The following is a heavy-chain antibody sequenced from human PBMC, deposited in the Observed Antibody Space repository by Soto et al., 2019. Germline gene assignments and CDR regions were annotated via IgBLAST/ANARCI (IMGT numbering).Heavy chain of an antibody. J-gene: IGHJ4*02. CDR3: ARGHDIVVVPGTFEY. D-gene: IGHD2-2*01. V-gene: IGHV3-11*01. Sequence: GGSLRLSCAASGFTFSDYYMSWIRQAPGKGLEWVSYISSSGSTIYYADSVKGRFTISRDNAKNSLYLRMNSLRAEDTAVYYCARGHDIVVVPGTFEYWGQGTLVNVSS. CDR1: GFTFSDYY. CDR2: ISSSGSTI.